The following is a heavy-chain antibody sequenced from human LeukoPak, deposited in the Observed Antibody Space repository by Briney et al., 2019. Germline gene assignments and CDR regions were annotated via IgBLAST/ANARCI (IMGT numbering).Heavy chain of an antibody. J-gene: IGHJ4*02. V-gene: IGHV3-23*01. Sequence: GGSLRLSCGASGFTFSTYAMSWVRQAPGKGLEWVSAISGSGGSTYYADSVKGRFTISRDNSKNTLYLQMNSLRAEDTALYYCAKDFYSSGWYFDYWGQGTLVTVSS. CDR1: GFTFSTYA. CDR2: ISGSGGST. D-gene: IGHD6-19*01. CDR3: AKDFYSSGWYFDY.